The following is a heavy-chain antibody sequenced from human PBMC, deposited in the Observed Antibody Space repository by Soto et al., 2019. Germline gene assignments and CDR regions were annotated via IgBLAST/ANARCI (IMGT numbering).Heavy chain of an antibody. D-gene: IGHD3-10*01. V-gene: IGHV4-59*08. J-gene: IGHJ6*02. CDR1: GGSISSYY. CDR3: ARQGFGPLHGLVDV. CDR2: VAHSWVS. Sequence: QVQVQESGPGLVKPSETLSLSCTVSGGSISSYYWSWFRQSPGKRMEWIGYVAHSWVSSYNPSLQSRVAISLVTSKSQFSRKVTSVTATDTDVYYCARQGFGPLHGLVDVWGQGTTVTVSS.